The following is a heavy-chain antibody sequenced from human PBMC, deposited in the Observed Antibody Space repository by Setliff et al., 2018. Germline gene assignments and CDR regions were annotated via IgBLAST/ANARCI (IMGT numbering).Heavy chain of an antibody. CDR3: ARALGATITHFDY. Sequence: ASVKVSCKVSGYTLTELSMHWVRQAPGKGLEWMGGFDPEDGETIYAQKFQGRVTMTEDTSTDTAYMELSSLRSDDTAVYYRARALGATITHFDYWGQGTLVTVSS. V-gene: IGHV1-24*01. J-gene: IGHJ4*02. CDR2: FDPEDGET. D-gene: IGHD1-26*01. CDR1: GYTLTELS.